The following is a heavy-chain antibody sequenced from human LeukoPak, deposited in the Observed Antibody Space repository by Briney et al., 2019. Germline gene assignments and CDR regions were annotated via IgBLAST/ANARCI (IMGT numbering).Heavy chain of an antibody. CDR2: ISSSSTI. D-gene: IGHD4-23*01. J-gene: IGHJ4*02. V-gene: IGHV3-48*04. CDR1: GFTFSSYT. CDR3: ARGGVSVGGNFDY. Sequence: GGSLRLSCAASGFTFSSYTMNWVRQAPGKGLEWVSYISSSSTIYYADSVKGRFTISRDNANNSLFLQMNSLRAEDTAVYYCARGGVSVGGNFDYWGQGTLVTVSS.